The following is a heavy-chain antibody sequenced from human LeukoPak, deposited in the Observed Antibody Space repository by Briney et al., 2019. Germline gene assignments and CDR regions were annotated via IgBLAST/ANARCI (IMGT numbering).Heavy chain of an antibody. CDR2: INPNSGGT. CDR3: ARVGYTAMVTGFRY. D-gene: IGHD5-18*01. Sequence: GASVKVSCKASGYTFTGYYMHWVRQAPGQGLEWMGWINPNSGGTNYAQKFQGRVTMTRDTSISTAYMELSRLRSDDTAVYYCARVGYTAMVTGFRYWGQGTLVTVSS. J-gene: IGHJ4*02. V-gene: IGHV1-2*02. CDR1: GYTFTGYY.